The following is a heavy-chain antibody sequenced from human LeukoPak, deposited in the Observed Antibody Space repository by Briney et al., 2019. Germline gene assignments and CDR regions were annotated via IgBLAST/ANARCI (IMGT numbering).Heavy chain of an antibody. Sequence: ASVKVSCKASGYTFTSYYMHWVRQAPGQGLEWMGIINPSGGSTSYAQKFQGRVTMTRDMSTSTVYMELSSLRSEDTAVYYCAREGGLGTYYYGSGSYYKGYYYYYMDVWGKGTTVTVSS. CDR1: GYTFTSYY. V-gene: IGHV1-46*01. CDR3: AREGGLGTYYYGSGSYYKGYYYYYMDV. CDR2: INPSGGST. D-gene: IGHD3-10*01. J-gene: IGHJ6*03.